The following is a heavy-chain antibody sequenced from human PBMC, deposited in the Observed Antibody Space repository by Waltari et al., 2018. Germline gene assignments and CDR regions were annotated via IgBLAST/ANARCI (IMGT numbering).Heavy chain of an antibody. CDR1: GDSITGSSYY. J-gene: IGHJ4*02. CDR3: ARLEWPIVKIDY. CDR2: IYYSGTT. V-gene: IGHV4-39*01. Sequence: QVQLQESGQGLVRPSETLSLTCSVSGDSITGSSYYWGWIRQPPGKGLESLGGIYYSGTTYHNPSFKSRVTMSVDPSKNQFSLKVISVTAADTAVYYCARLEWPIVKIDYWGQGIPVTVSS. D-gene: IGHD3-3*01.